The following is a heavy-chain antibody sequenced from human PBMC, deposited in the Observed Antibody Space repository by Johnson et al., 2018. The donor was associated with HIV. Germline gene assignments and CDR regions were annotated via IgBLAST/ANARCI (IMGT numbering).Heavy chain of an antibody. CDR3: ARDITMVRGAMGAFDI. J-gene: IGHJ3*02. CDR2: ISYGGNNK. Sequence: QVQLVESGGGVVQPGRSLRLSCAASAFTSSSYSMHWVRQAPGKGLEWVAVISYGGNNKYYADSVKGRFTISRDNAKNSLYLQMNSLRAEDTAVYYCARDITMVRGAMGAFDIWGQGTMVTVSS. CDR1: AFTSSSYS. V-gene: IGHV3-30-3*01. D-gene: IGHD3-10*01.